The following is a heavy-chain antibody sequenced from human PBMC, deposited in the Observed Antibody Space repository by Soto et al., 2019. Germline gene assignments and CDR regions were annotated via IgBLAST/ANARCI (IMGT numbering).Heavy chain of an antibody. J-gene: IGHJ4*02. D-gene: IGHD3-16*02. V-gene: IGHV3-13*01. CDR3: ARGLELSPPYYFDY. CDR2: IGTAGDT. Sequence: LRLSCAASGFTFSSYDMHWVRQATGKGLEWVSAIGTAGDTYYPGSVKGRFTISRENAKNSLYLQMNSLRAGDTAVYYCARGLELSPPYYFDYWGQGTLVTVSS. CDR1: GFTFSSYD.